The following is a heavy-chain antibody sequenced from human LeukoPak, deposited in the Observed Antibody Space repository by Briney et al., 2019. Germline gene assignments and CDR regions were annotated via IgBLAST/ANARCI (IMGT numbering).Heavy chain of an antibody. V-gene: IGHV3-30*02. Sequence: PGESLRLSCAASGFTFSSYGMHWVRQAPGKGLEWVAFIRYDGSNKYYADSVKGRFTISRDSSKNTLYLQMNSLRAEDTAVYYCAKDYEPLVGVHRWGDWFDPWGQGTLVTVSS. J-gene: IGHJ5*02. D-gene: IGHD1-26*01. CDR3: AKDYEPLVGVHRWGDWFDP. CDR1: GFTFSSYG. CDR2: IRYDGSNK.